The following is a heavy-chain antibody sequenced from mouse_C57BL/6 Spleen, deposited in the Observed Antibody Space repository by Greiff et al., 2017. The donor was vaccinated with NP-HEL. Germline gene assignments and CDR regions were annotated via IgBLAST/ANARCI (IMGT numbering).Heavy chain of an antibody. CDR1: GYTFTSYW. CDR2: IYPGSGST. CDR3: ARVEGSSYAMDY. D-gene: IGHD1-1*01. J-gene: IGHJ4*01. Sequence: QVQLQQSGAELVKPGASVKMSCKASGYTFTSYWITWVKQRPGQGLEWIGDIYPGSGSTNYNEKFKSKATLTVDTSSSTAYMQLSSLTSEDSAVYYCARVEGSSYAMDYWGQGTSVTVSS. V-gene: IGHV1-55*01.